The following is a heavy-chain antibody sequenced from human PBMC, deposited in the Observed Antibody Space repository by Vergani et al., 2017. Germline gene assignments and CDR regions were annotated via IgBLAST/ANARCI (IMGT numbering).Heavy chain of an antibody. CDR2: FDPEDGET. J-gene: IGHJ6*03. D-gene: IGHD4-11*01. Sequence: QVQLVQSGAEVKKPGSSVKVSCKASGGTFSSYAISWVRQAPGQGLEWMGGFDPEDGETIYAQKFQGRVTMTEDTSTDTAYMEQSSLRSEDTAVYYWATGSPYSNYPDYYYYYMDVWGKGTTVTVSS. CDR1: GGTFSSYA. CDR3: ATGSPYSNYPDYYYYYMDV. V-gene: IGHV1-24*01.